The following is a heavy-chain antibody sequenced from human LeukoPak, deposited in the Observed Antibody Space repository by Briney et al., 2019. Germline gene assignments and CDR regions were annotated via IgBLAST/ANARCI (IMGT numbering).Heavy chain of an antibody. Sequence: DSIQGRFTISRDNAENSLYLQMNSLRAEDTAVYYCARETYYYDSSGYYYFDYWGQGTLVTVSS. J-gene: IGHJ4*02. V-gene: IGHV3-21*06. D-gene: IGHD3-22*01. CDR3: ARETYYYDSSGYYYFDY.